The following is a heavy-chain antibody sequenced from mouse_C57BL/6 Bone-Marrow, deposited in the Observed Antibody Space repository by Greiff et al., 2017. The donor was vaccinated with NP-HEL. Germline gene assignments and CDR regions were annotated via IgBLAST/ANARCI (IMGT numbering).Heavy chain of an antibody. D-gene: IGHD1-1*01. CDR3: ARGSKITTVVEWYFDV. CDR1: GYSITSGYD. CDR2: ISYSGST. J-gene: IGHJ1*03. V-gene: IGHV3-1*01. Sequence: EVKLMESGPGMVKPSQSLSLTCTVTGYSITSGYDWHWIRHFPGNKLEWMGYISYSGSTNYNPSLKSRISITHDTSKNHFFLKLNSVTTEDTATYYCARGSKITTVVEWYFDVWGTGTTVTVSS.